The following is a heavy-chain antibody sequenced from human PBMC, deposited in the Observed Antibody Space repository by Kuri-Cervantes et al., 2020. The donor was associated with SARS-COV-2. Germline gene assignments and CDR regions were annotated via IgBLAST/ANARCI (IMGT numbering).Heavy chain of an antibody. CDR2: INSDGSST. CDR1: GFTFSSYW. CDR3: AKPIAAAGYYFDY. D-gene: IGHD6-13*01. Sequence: GGSLRLSCAASGFTFSSYWMHWVRQAPGKGLVWVSRINSDGSSTSYADSVKGRFTISRDNSKNTLYLQTNSLRAEDTAVYYCAKPIAAAGYYFDYWGQGTLVTVSS. J-gene: IGHJ4*02. V-gene: IGHV3-74*01.